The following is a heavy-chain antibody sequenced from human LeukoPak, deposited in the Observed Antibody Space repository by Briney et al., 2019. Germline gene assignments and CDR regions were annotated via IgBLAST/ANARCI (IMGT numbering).Heavy chain of an antibody. J-gene: IGHJ4*02. Sequence: PSETLSLTCAVYGESFSGYYWSWIPQPPGKGLEWIGEINHIGVTNYNPSLKSRVTISIDTSKNQFSLKLSSVAAADTAVYYCARADSMIRGVLDYWGQGTLVTVSS. CDR2: INHIGVT. D-gene: IGHD3-10*01. CDR1: GESFSGYY. CDR3: ARADSMIRGVLDY. V-gene: IGHV4-34*01.